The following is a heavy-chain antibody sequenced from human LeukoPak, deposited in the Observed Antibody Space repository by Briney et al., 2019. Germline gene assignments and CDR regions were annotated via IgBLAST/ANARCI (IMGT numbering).Heavy chain of an antibody. CDR2: FDPEDGET. J-gene: IGHJ4*02. V-gene: IGHV1-24*01. Sequence: ASVKVSCKVSGYTLTELSMHWVRQAPGKGIEWMGGFDPEDGETIYAQKFQGRVTMTRNTSISTAYMELSSLRSEDTAVYYCARVERIDFDYWGQGTLVTVSS. CDR3: ARVERIDFDY. CDR1: GYTLTELS. D-gene: IGHD1-1*01.